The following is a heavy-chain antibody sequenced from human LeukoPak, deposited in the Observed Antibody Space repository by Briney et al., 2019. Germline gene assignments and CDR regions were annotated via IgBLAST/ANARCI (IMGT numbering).Heavy chain of an antibody. CDR3: ARAREYLAIDY. CDR1: GFTVSSNY. D-gene: IGHD2/OR15-2a*01. J-gene: IGHJ4*02. Sequence: PGGSLRLSCAASGFTVSSNYMNWVRQAPGKGLEWVSVPYSAGNTFYADSVKGRFTIPRDNSKNTLYLQMNSLRPEDTAVYYCARAREYLAIDYWGQGTLVTVSS. CDR2: PYSAGNT. V-gene: IGHV3-66*02.